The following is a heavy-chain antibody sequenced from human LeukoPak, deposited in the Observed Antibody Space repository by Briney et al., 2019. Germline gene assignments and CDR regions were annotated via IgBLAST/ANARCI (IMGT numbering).Heavy chain of an antibody. CDR2: IYPGDSDA. J-gene: IGHJ4*02. V-gene: IGHV5-51*01. CDR1: GYSFTSYW. D-gene: IGHD1-26*01. CDR3: ARRRDLYSGSYYPFDY. Sequence: GESLKISCKGSGYSFTSYWIGWVRQMPGKGLKWMGIIYPGDSDARYSPSFQGQVTISADKSISTAYLQWSSLKASDAAMYYCARRRDLYSGSYYPFDYWGQGTLVTVSS.